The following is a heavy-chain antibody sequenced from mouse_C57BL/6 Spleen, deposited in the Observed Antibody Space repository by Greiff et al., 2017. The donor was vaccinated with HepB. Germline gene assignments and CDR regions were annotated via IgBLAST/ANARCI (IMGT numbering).Heavy chain of an antibody. D-gene: IGHD1-1*01. CDR2: ISSGSSTI. CDR3: ARRVTTVVATDVYFDV. CDR1: GFTFSDYG. V-gene: IGHV5-17*01. Sequence: EVKLVESGGGLVKPGGSLKLSCAASGFTFSDYGMHWVRQAPEKGLEWVAYISSGSSTIYYADTVKGRFTIARDNAKNTLFLQMTSLRSEDTAMYYCARRVTTVVATDVYFDVWGTGTTVTVSS. J-gene: IGHJ1*03.